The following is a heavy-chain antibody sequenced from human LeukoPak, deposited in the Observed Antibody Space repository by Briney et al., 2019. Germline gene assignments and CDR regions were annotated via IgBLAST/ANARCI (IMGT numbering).Heavy chain of an antibody. J-gene: IGHJ6*02. Sequence: GGSLRLSCAASGFTVRNNYMSWVRQAPGKGLEWVSAISGSGGSTYYADSVKGRFTISRDNSKNTLYLQMNSLRAEDTAVYYCAKDLYSSSWYSFRPNYYYYGMDVWGQGTTVTVSS. CDR3: AKDLYSSSWYSFRPNYYYYGMDV. D-gene: IGHD6-13*01. V-gene: IGHV3-23*01. CDR2: ISGSGGST. CDR1: GFTVRNNY.